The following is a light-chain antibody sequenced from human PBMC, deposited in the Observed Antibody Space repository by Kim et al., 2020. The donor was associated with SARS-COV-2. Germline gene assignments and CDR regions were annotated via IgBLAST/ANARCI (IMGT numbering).Light chain of an antibody. Sequence: HAITISCTGTSSDVGGYNYVSWYQQHPGKAPNRMIYDVSNRPSGVANRFSGSKSGNTASLTISGLQAEDEADYYCSSYTSSSTRVFGGGTKLTVL. CDR2: DVS. CDR1: SSDVGGYNY. J-gene: IGLJ3*02. CDR3: SSYTSSSTRV. V-gene: IGLV2-14*03.